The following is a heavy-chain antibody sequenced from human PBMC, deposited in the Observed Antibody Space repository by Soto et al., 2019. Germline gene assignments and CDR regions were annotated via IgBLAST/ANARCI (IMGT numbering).Heavy chain of an antibody. CDR3: ARQKLRETITTHFDY. Sequence: PSETLSLTCAVYGGSFSGYYWSWIRQPPGKGLEWIGYVNHSGSTNYNPSLKSRVTISVDTSKNHFSLHLSSVTAADTAVYYCARQKLRETITTHFDYWGQGSLVTVSS. D-gene: IGHD4-4*01. CDR2: VNHSGST. CDR1: GGSFSGYY. J-gene: IGHJ4*02. V-gene: IGHV4-34*01.